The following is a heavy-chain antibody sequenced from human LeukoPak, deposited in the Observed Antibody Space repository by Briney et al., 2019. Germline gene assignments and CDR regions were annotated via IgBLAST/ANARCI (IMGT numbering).Heavy chain of an antibody. V-gene: IGHV3-15*07. CDR1: GCTFSNAW. D-gene: IGHD3-9*01. Sequence: GGSLRLSCAASGCTFSNAWMNWVRQAPGKGLEWVGRIKSKTDGGTTDYAAPVKGRFTISRDDSKNTLYLQMNSLKTEDTAVYYCTTDGDYDILTGYYPYFDYWGQGTLVTVSS. J-gene: IGHJ4*02. CDR3: TTDGDYDILTGYYPYFDY. CDR2: IKSKTDGGTT.